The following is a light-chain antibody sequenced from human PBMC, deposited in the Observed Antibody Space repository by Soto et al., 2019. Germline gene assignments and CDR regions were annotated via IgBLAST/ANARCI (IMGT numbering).Light chain of an antibody. J-gene: IGLJ3*02. CDR2: END. Sequence: QSVLTQPPSVSAAPGQRVAISCSGRSSNIGNNYVSWHQQLPGTAPKLFIYENDKRPSGIPDRFSGSKSGTSTTLGITGLQTGDEADYYCGTWDSSLSAWVFGGGTKLTVL. CDR3: GTWDSSLSAWV. CDR1: SSNIGNNY. V-gene: IGLV1-51*02.